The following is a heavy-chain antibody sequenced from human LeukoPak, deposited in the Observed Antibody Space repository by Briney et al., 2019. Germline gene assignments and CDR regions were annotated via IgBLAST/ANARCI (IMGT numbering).Heavy chain of an antibody. D-gene: IGHD3-10*01. J-gene: IGHJ4*02. CDR3: ARGPSYLWFGESRWY. CDR1: GFTFSNYA. CDR2: INDSGGST. V-gene: IGHV3-23*01. Sequence: GGSLRLSCAASGFTFSNYAMSWVRQAPGKGLEWVSAINDSGGSTYYADSVKGRFTISRDNSKNTLYLQMNSLRAEDTAVYYCARGPSYLWFGESRWYWGQGTLVTVSS.